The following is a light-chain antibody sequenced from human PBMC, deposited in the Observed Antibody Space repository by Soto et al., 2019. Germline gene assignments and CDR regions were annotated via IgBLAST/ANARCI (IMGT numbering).Light chain of an antibody. CDR2: GAS. J-gene: IGKJ2*01. V-gene: IGKV3-20*01. Sequence: EIVMTQSPGTLSLSPGERATISCRASQVIGSRYLAWYHQKSCQAPRLLIYGASSRATGIPDRFSGSGSGTDFTLTISRLEPEDFGVYYCQQFGSSIPHTFGHGTKLEIK. CDR3: QQFGSSIPHT. CDR1: QVIGSRY.